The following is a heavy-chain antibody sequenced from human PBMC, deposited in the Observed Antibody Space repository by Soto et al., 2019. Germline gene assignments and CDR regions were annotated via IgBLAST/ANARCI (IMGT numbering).Heavy chain of an antibody. CDR1: RFTFGSYW. J-gene: IGHJ4*02. V-gene: IGHV3-7*01. CDR3: VAGFPPDF. D-gene: IGHD3-10*01. CDR2: IKGDGSEK. Sequence: EVLLVESGGGLVQPGGSLTLSCAASRFTFGSYWMNWVRQAPGKGLEWVANIKGDGSEKYYVDSVEGRFTISRDNTKNSLDLQMNSLRVEDTAVYYCVAGFPPDFWGQGTLVTVSS.